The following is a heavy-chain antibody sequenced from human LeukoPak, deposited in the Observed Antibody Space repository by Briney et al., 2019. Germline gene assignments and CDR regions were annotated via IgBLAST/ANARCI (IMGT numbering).Heavy chain of an antibody. D-gene: IGHD3-10*01. CDR3: ARISHRALWSAFDI. V-gene: IGHV4-59*01. CDR1: GGSISGYY. Sequence: SETLSLTCTVSGGSISGYYWSWIRQPPGKGLEWIGYIDYGGSTKYNPSLKSRVTISVDTSKNQFSLNLSSVTPADTAVYYCARISHRALWSAFDIWGRGTMVTVSS. CDR2: IDYGGST. J-gene: IGHJ3*02.